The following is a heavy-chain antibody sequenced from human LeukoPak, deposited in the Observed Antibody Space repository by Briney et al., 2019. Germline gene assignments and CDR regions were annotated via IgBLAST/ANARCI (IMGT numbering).Heavy chain of an antibody. CDR3: ARDAYYGSGSYLYYFDY. CDR2: ISYDGSNK. CDR1: GFTFSSYA. J-gene: IGHJ4*02. V-gene: IGHV3-30-3*01. Sequence: PGGSLRLSCAASGFTFSSYAIHWVRQAPGKGLEWVAVISYDGSNKYYADSVKGRFTISRDNSKNTLYLQMNSLRAEDTAVYYCARDAYYGSGSYLYYFDYWGQGTQVTVSS. D-gene: IGHD3-10*01.